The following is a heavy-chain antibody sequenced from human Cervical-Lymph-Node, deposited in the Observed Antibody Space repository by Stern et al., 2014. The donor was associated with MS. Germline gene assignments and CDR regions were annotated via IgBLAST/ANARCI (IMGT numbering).Heavy chain of an antibody. D-gene: IGHD6-6*01. J-gene: IGHJ6*02. CDR2: ISYDGSNK. Sequence: QVQLVQSGGGVVQPGRSLRLSCAASGFTFSNYGVHWVRQAPGKGLEWVAIISYDGSNKYYADFVKGRFTVSRDDSKNTLYLQMNSLRAEDTAVYFCAKDRWYGSSIYYHYAMDVWGQGTTVTVSS. CDR1: GFTFSNYG. V-gene: IGHV3-30*18. CDR3: AKDRWYGSSIYYHYAMDV.